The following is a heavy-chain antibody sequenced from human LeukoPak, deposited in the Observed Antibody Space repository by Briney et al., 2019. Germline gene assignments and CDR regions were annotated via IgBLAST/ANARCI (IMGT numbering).Heavy chain of an antibody. CDR3: TRVGSGWSHAGDY. V-gene: IGHV3-49*03. D-gene: IGHD6-19*01. Sequence: GGSLRLSCTASGFTFGDYAMSWFRQAPGKGLEWVGFIRSKAYGGTTEYAASVKGKLTISRDDSKSIAYMQMNRLKTEDTAVYYCTRVGSGWSHAGDYWGQGTLVTVSS. CDR1: GFTFGDYA. CDR2: IRSKAYGGTT. J-gene: IGHJ4*02.